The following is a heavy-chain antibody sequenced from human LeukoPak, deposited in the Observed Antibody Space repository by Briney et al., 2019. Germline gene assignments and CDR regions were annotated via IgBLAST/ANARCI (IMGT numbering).Heavy chain of an antibody. CDR1: GYAFTGYG. D-gene: IGHD3-3*01. CDR2: ISAYSGNT. J-gene: IGHJ5*02. Sequence: ASVKVSCKASGYAFTGYGISWVRQAPGQGLEWMGWISAYSGNTNYAQKLQGRITMTTGTSTSTAYMELRSLRSDDTAVYYCARDFLGSWYDFGRWFDPWGQGTLVTVSS. V-gene: IGHV1-18*01. CDR3: ARDFLGSWYDFGRWFDP.